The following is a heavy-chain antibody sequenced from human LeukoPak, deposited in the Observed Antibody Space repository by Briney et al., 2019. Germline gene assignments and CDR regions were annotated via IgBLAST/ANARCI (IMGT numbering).Heavy chain of an antibody. Sequence: GGSLRLSCAASGFTLSRYWMSWVRQAPGKGLEWVANIKQDGSEKYYVGSVRGRFTISRDNAKNSLYLQMNSLRAEDTAVYYCARLEMSTIKDGDFWGQGTLVTVSS. D-gene: IGHD5-24*01. CDR3: ARLEMSTIKDGDF. V-gene: IGHV3-7*01. J-gene: IGHJ4*02. CDR2: IKQDGSEK. CDR1: GFTLSRYW.